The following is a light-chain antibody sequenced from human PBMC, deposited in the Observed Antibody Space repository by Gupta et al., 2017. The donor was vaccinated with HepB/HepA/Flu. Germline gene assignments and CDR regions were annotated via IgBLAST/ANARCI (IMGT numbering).Light chain of an antibody. J-gene: IGLJ3*02. Sequence: QSALTQPASVSGSPGQSITISCTGSSSDIGAYNAVSWYQQYPGKPPKRLMYEVSNRPSGVCYLFSGSKSGTTDSLTLSVLQPEEEAEYYCSSLRSGYTLVLSGGGTKL. CDR1: SSDIGAYNA. V-gene: IGLV2-14*01. CDR2: EVS. CDR3: SSLRSGYTLVL.